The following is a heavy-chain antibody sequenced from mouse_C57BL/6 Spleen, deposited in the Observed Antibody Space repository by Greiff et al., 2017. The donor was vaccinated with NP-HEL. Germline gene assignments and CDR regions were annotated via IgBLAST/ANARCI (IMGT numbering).Heavy chain of an antibody. Sequence: VQLVESGAELVKPGASVKMSCKASGYTFTSYWITWVKQRPGQGLEWIGDIYPGSGSTNYNEKFKSKATLTVDTSSSTAYMQLSSLTSEDSAVYYCARSNSNYGDAMDYWGQGTSVTVSS. D-gene: IGHD2-5*01. J-gene: IGHJ4*01. V-gene: IGHV1-55*01. CDR3: ARSNSNYGDAMDY. CDR2: IYPGSGST. CDR1: GYTFTSYW.